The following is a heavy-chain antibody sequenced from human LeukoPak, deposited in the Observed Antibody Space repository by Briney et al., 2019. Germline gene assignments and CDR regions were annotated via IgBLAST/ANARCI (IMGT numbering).Heavy chain of an antibody. CDR3: ARDFGGEQLRYYGMDV. V-gene: IGHV1-18*01. Sequence: ASVKVSCKASGYTFTSYDISWVRQAPGQGLEWMGGISAYNGNTNYAQKLQGRVTMTTDTSTSTAYMELRSLRSDDTAVYYCARDFGGEQLRYYGMDVWGQGTTVTVSS. D-gene: IGHD6-6*01. CDR1: GYTFTSYD. J-gene: IGHJ6*02. CDR2: ISAYNGNT.